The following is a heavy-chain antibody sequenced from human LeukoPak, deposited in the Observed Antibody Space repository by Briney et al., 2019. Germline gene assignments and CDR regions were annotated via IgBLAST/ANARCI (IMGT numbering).Heavy chain of an antibody. J-gene: IGHJ4*02. V-gene: IGHV3-30*02. D-gene: IGHD3-9*01. Sequence: GGSLRLSCAASGFTFSSYGMHWVRQAPGKGLEWVAFIRYDGSNKYYADSVKGRFTISRDNSKNTLYLQMNSLRAEDTAVYYCAKALRYFDWLLWPIDYWGQGTLVTVSS. CDR2: IRYDGSNK. CDR1: GFTFSSYG. CDR3: AKALRYFDWLLWPIDY.